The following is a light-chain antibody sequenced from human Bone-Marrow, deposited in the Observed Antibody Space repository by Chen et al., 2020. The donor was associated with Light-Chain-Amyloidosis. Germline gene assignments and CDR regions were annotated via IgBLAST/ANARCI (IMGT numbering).Light chain of an antibody. CDR3: HQYGSSPGT. CDR1: QRVTTSS. V-gene: IGKV3-20*01. Sequence: LTQSPGTLSLSPGQTATLFCRAGQRVTTSSLAWYQLRPGQAHRLLIFSSSRRATGIPDRFRGSGSGTDFTRTIDRLEPEESALYCCHQYGSSPGTFGQGTRVEI. CDR2: SSS. J-gene: IGKJ1*01.